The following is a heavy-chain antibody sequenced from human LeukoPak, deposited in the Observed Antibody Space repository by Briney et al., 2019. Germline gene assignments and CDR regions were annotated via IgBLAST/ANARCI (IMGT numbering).Heavy chain of an antibody. D-gene: IGHD3-10*01. CDR2: MKPKSGNT. J-gene: IGHJ3*02. CDR1: GYTFTSYD. V-gene: IGHV1-8*01. CDR3: ARGSPRGAFDI. Sequence: ASVKVSCKASGYTFTSYDINWVRQASGQGLEWMGWMKPKSGNTGYAQKFQGRVTMTRNTSISTAYMDLSSLRSEDTAVYYCARGSPRGAFDIWGQGTMVTVSS.